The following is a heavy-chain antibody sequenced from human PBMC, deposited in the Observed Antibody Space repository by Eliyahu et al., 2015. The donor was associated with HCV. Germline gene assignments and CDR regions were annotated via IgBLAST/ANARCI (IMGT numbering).Heavy chain of an antibody. J-gene: IGHJ6*02. D-gene: IGHD3-10*01. CDR3: ARDFPWFGERDYYGMDV. Sequence: QVQLVQSGAEVKKPGASVKVSCKASGYTFTSYGISWVRQAPGQGLEWMGWISVYNGNTNYAQKLQGRVTMTTDTSTSTAYMELRSLRSDDTAVYYCARDFPWFGERDYYGMDVWGQGTTVTVSS. CDR2: ISVYNGNT. CDR1: GYTFTSYG. V-gene: IGHV1-18*04.